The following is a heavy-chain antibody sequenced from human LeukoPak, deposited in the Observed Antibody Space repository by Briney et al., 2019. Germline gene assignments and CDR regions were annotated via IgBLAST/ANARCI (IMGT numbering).Heavy chain of an antibody. CDR3: ARSPLGRYYDSSGPNWFDP. J-gene: IGHJ5*02. CDR1: GYSISSGYY. D-gene: IGHD3-22*01. CDR2: IYHSGST. Sequence: SETLSLTCTVSGYSISSGYYWGWIRQPPGKGLEWIGSIYHSGSTYYNPSLKSRVTISVDTSKNQFSLKLSSVTAADTAVYYCARSPLGRYYDSSGPNWFDPWGQGTLVTVSS. V-gene: IGHV4-38-2*02.